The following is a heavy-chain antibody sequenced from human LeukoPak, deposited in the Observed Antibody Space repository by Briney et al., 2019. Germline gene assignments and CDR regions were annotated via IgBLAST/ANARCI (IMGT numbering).Heavy chain of an antibody. CDR2: IDGSGDTK. CDR3: AREGY. CDR1: GFTFSDYQ. V-gene: IGHV3-11*01. J-gene: IGHJ4*02. Sequence: GGSLRLSCAASGFTFSDYQMSWIRQAPGKGPEYLSYIDGSGDTKYYADSVKGRFTISRDNSKNTLYLQMNSLRAEDTAVYYCAREGYWGQGTLVTVSS.